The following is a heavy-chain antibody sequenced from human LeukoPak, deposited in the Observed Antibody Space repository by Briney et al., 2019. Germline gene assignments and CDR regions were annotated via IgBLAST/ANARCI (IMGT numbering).Heavy chain of an antibody. CDR1: GGSISSYY. V-gene: IGHV4-4*07. D-gene: IGHD6-13*01. CDR3: ARRGPYSSSWFDRGNYFDY. J-gene: IGHJ4*02. CDR2: TYTSGST. Sequence: SETLSLTCTVSGGSISSYYWSWIRQPAGKGLEWIGRTYTSGSTNYNPSLKSRVTMSVDTSKNQFSLKLSSVTAADTAVYYCARRGPYSSSWFDRGNYFDYWGQGTLVTVSS.